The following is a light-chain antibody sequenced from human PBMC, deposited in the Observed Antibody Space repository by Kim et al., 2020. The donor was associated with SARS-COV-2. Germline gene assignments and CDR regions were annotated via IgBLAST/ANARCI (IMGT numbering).Light chain of an antibody. CDR3: QQFNNFPIT. Sequence: DITITQSPSTLTAFVGDRVTITCRTSQRFSSWLAWYQQKPGKLPKLLIYKASILESGVPSRFSGSGSGTEFTLTISSLQPDDFATYYCQQFNNFPITFGQGTRLEIK. J-gene: IGKJ5*01. CDR2: KAS. V-gene: IGKV1-5*03. CDR1: QRFSSW.